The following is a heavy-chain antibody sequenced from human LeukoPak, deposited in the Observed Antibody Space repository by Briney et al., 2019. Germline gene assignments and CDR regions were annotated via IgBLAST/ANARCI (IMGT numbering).Heavy chain of an antibody. CDR3: ARVASNYDFDY. CDR1: GFTFDDYG. D-gene: IGHD4-11*01. J-gene: IGHJ4*02. CDR2: INWNGGRT. V-gene: IGHV3-20*04. Sequence: GGSLRLSCAASGFTFDDYGMTWVRQAPGKGLEWVSGINWNGGRTGYADSVKGRFTISRDNAQKSLYLQMNSLRAEDTALYYCARVASNYDFDYWGQGTLVTVSS.